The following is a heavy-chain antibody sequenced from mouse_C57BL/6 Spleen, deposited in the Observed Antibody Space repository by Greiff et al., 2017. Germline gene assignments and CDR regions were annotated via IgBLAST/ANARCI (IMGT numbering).Heavy chain of an antibody. D-gene: IGHD1-1*01. Sequence: EVKLVESGGGLVQPGGSLSLSYAASGFTFTDYYMSWVRQPPGKALEWLGFIRNKANGYTTEYSASVKGRFTISRDNSQSILYLQLNALRAEDSATYDCARYKLRDLYYYAMDYWGQGTSVTVSS. CDR2: IRNKANGYTT. V-gene: IGHV7-3*01. CDR1: GFTFTDYY. J-gene: IGHJ4*01. CDR3: ARYKLRDLYYYAMDY.